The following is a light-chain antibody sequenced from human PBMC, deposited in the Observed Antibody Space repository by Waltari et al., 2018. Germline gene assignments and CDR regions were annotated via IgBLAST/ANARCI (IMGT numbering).Light chain of an antibody. CDR2: WAS. V-gene: IGKV4-1*01. CDR3: QQYSGPPYS. Sequence: DIMVTQSPVFLSVSLGEVASIHSTSSHSVLGYFNNRDSLAWYQEKPGQRPRRLIHWASTRESGVPDRFRGSGSGTHFTLTISSLQAEDAALYFCQQYSGPPYSFGQGTRLEIK. J-gene: IGKJ2*03. CDR1: HSVLGYFNNRDS.